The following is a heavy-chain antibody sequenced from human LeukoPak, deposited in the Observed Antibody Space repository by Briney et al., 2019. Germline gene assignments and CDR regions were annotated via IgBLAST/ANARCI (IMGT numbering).Heavy chain of an antibody. J-gene: IGHJ4*02. V-gene: IGHV1-2*05. Sequence: GASVKVSCKASGYTFTGYYMHWVRQAPGQGLEWMGRINPNSGGTNYAQKFQGRVTMTRDTSISTAYMELRRLKSADTDVYSCARNKGGGLIKKAFDYWGQGTLVTVSS. CDR2: INPNSGGT. D-gene: IGHD2-8*01. CDR1: GYTFTGYY. CDR3: ARNKGGGLIKKAFDY.